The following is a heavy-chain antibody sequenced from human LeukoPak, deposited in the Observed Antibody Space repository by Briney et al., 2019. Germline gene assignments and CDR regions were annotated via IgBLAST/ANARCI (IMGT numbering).Heavy chain of an antibody. J-gene: IGHJ5*02. CDR3: ARAARDDWVDP. Sequence: SETLSLTCAVYGGPFSGYYWSWIRQPPGKGLEWIGEINHSGRTNYNPSLKSRVTISVDTSKNQFSLKLSSVTAADTAVYYCARAARDDWVDPWGQGTLVTVSS. V-gene: IGHV4-34*01. CDR2: INHSGRT. CDR1: GGPFSGYY.